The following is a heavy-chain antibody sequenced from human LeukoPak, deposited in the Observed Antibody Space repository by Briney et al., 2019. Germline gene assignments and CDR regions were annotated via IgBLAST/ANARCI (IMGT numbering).Heavy chain of an antibody. V-gene: IGHV3-21*01. CDR3: ASGCSGGSCYSIVGYAFDY. J-gene: IGHJ4*02. CDR1: GFTFSSYS. CDR2: IGSDSSYI. Sequence: GGSLRLSCAASGFTFSSYSMNWVRQAPGKGLEWVSSIGSDSSYIYYADSVKGRFTISRDNAKNSLYLQMSSLRAEDTVVYYCASGCSGGSCYSIVGYAFDYWGQGTLVTVSS. D-gene: IGHD2-15*01.